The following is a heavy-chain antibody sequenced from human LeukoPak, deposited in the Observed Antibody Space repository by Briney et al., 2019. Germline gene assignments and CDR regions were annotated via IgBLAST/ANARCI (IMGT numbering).Heavy chain of an antibody. V-gene: IGHV3-23*01. CDR2: ISGSAHKI. J-gene: IGHJ4*02. Sequence: GGSLRLFCVASGITFSNYAVSWVRQAPEKGLDWVSVISGSAHKIRYADSVKGRFTISRDNSENIVYLQMNNLRVEDTAVYYCAGRPTGYSSGYIHWGQGTLVTVSS. D-gene: IGHD5-18*01. CDR1: GITFSNYA. CDR3: AGRPTGYSSGYIH.